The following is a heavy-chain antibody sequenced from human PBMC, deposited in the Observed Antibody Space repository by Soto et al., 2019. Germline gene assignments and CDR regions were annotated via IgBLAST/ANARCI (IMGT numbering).Heavy chain of an antibody. CDR2: IYYSGST. D-gene: IGHD6-13*01. V-gene: IGHV4-39*01. J-gene: IGHJ5*02. CDR3: AGTSKYSSSWYSGSWFDP. Sequence: SETLSLTCTVFGGSISSSSYYWGWIRQPPGKGLEWIGSIYYSGSTYYNPSLKSRVTISVDTSKNQFSLKLSSVTAADTAVYYCAGTSKYSSSWYSGSWFDPWGQGTLVTVSS. CDR1: GGSISSSSYY.